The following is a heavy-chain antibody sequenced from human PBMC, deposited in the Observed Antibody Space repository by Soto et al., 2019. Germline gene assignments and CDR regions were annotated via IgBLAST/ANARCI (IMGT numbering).Heavy chain of an antibody. CDR3: ARVEMDTANYYYYGMDV. D-gene: IGHD5-18*01. Sequence: SETLSLTCTVSGGSISSGGYYWSWIRQHPGKGLEWIGYIYYSGSTYYNPSLKSRVTISVDTSKNQLSLKLSSVTAADTAVYYCARVEMDTANYYYYGMDVWGQGTTVTVSS. CDR1: GGSISSGGYY. CDR2: IYYSGST. V-gene: IGHV4-31*03. J-gene: IGHJ6*02.